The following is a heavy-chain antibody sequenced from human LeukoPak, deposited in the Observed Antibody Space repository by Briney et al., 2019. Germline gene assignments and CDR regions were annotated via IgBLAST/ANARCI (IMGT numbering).Heavy chain of an antibody. Sequence: SETLSLTCTVSGGSISSSNYYWGWIRQPPGKGLEWIGSIFYSGSTYYNPSLKSRVTISVDTSKNQFSLKLSSVTAADTAVYYCAREGGGSLDAFDIWGQGTMVTVSS. CDR2: IFYSGST. V-gene: IGHV4-39*07. CDR3: AREGGGSLDAFDI. CDR1: GGSISSSNYY. D-gene: IGHD2-15*01. J-gene: IGHJ3*02.